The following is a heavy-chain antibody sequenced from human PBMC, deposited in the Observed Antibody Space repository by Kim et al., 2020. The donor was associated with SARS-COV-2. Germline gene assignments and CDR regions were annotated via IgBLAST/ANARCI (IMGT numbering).Heavy chain of an antibody. Sequence: TNYNPSLKSRVTISVDTSKNQFSLKLSSVTAADTAVYYCARGEVPVWGLWGRGTLVTVSS. CDR2: T. V-gene: IGHV4-59*09. CDR3: ARGEVPVWGL. J-gene: IGHJ2*01. D-gene: IGHD3-16*01.